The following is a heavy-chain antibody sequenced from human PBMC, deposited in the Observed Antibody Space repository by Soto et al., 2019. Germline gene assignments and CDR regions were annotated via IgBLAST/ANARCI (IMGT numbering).Heavy chain of an antibody. CDR3: ARSRSYSSSWTTFDY. CDR1: GDSVASNCAA. D-gene: IGHD6-13*01. CDR2: TYYRSKWYN. V-gene: IGHV6-1*01. Sequence: TLSLTCAISGDSVASNCAAWNWIRQSPSRGLEWLGRTYYRSKWYNDYAVSVKSRITINPDTSKNQFSLQLNSVTPEDTAVYYCARSRSYSSSWTTFDYWGQGTLVTVSS. J-gene: IGHJ4*02.